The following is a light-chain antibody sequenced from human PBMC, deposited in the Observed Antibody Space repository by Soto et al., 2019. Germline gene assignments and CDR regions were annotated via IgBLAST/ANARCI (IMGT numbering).Light chain of an antibody. J-gene: IGLJ1*01. CDR2: EVS. V-gene: IGLV2-14*01. CDR3: SSYTSSSTLGV. CDR1: SSDVGGYNY. Sequence: QSALTQPASVSGSPGQSITISCTGTSSDVGGYNYVSWYQQHPGKAPKLMIYEVSNRPSGVSNRFSGSKSGNTASLTISGLQAEDEADYYCSSYTSSSTLGVFGTGTKLIVL.